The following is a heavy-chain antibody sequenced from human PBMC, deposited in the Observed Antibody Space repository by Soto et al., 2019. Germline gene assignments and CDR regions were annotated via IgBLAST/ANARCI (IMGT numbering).Heavy chain of an antibody. D-gene: IGHD3-10*01. J-gene: IGHJ5*02. V-gene: IGHV3-33*01. CDR1: GFTFSSYG. CDR2: IWYDGSNK. CDR3: ARDSPGVEDISWFDP. Sequence: QVQLVESGGGVVQPGRSLRLSCAASGFTFSSYGMHWVRQAPGKGLEWVAVIWYDGSNKYYADSVKGRFTISRDNSKNTLYLQMNSLRAEDTAVYYCARDSPGVEDISWFDPCGQGTLVTVSS.